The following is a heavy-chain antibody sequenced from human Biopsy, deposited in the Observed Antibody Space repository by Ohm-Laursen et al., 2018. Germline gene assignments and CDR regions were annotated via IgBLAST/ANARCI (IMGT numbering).Heavy chain of an antibody. CDR3: ARHAPSYSGSYWRYFDL. D-gene: IGHD1-26*01. Sequence: GTLSLTCVVSGGSISSYYWSWIRQPPGKGLEWIGYIYYTGSTNYNPSLKSRVTISVDTSMNHLSLRLTSVTAADTAVYYCARHAPSYSGSYWRYFDLWGRGTLVTVSS. J-gene: IGHJ2*01. CDR1: GGSISSYY. V-gene: IGHV4-59*08. CDR2: IYYTGST.